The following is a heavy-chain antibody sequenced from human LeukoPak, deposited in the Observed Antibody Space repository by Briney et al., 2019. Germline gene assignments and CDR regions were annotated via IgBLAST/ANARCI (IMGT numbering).Heavy chain of an antibody. J-gene: IGHJ4*02. CDR2: IYPDESNI. D-gene: IGHD5-12*01. CDR3: ARQQGSFSGGMDY. Sequence: GESLKISCMGSGYSFSNYWIGWVRQMPGKGLEWMGIIYPDESNIRYSPSFQGQVTISVDKSISTAYLQWSSLQASDTAIYYCARQQGSFSGGMDYWGQGTLVTVSS. CDR1: GYSFSNYW. V-gene: IGHV5-51*01.